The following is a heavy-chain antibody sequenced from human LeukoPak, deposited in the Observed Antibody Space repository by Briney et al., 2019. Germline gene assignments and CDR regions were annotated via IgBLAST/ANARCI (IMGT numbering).Heavy chain of an antibody. CDR1: GFTFSSYG. CDR3: AKDFDSGDDSDV. V-gene: IGHV3-7*01. D-gene: IGHD5-12*01. Sequence: GGSLRLSCAAPGFTFSSYGMHWVRQAPGKGLEWVANINQDGSEKHYVDSVKGRFTISRDNAKNSLYLQMNSLRAEDTAVYYCAKDFDSGDDSDVWGQGTLVTVSS. CDR2: INQDGSEK. J-gene: IGHJ4*02.